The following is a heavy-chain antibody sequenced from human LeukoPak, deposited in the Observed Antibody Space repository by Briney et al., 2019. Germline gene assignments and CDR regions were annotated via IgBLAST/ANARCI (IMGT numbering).Heavy chain of an antibody. CDR2: IKQDGSEK. V-gene: IGHV3-7*01. J-gene: IGHJ4*02. Sequence: GGSLRLSCAASWCNSSNYWMSWVRQAPRKGLEWVANIKQDGSEKYYVDPVKGRFTISRDNAKNSLYLQMNSLRAEDTAVYYCARDRGSSGWYEFDYWGQGTLVTVSS. CDR1: WCNSSNYW. D-gene: IGHD6-19*01. CDR3: ARDRGSSGWYEFDY.